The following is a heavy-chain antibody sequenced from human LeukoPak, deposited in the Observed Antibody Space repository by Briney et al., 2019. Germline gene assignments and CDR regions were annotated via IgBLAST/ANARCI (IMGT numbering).Heavy chain of an antibody. V-gene: IGHV3-21*01. Sequence: GGSLRLSCAASGFTFSSYSMNWVRQAPGKGLEWVSSISSSSYIYYADSVKGRFTISRDNAKNSLYLQMNSLRAEDTAVYYCAXXXYGISYFDYWGQGTLVTVSS. CDR1: GFTFSSYS. CDR3: AXXXYGISYFDY. D-gene: IGHD3-9*01. J-gene: IGHJ4*02. CDR2: ISSSSYI.